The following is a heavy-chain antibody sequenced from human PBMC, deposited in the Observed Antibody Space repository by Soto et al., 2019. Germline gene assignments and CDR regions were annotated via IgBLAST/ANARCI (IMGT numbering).Heavy chain of an antibody. CDR1: GFTFSSYN. CDR2: IGVSHSHI. Sequence: GGSLRLSCAASGFTFSSYNMNWVRQAPGKGLEWVSAIGVSHSHIYYADSVKGRFTISRDDAKNTVYLQINALRAEDTAVYYCARDHLPYYYGSGSYYKVPSDYGMDVWGQGTTVTVSS. CDR3: ARDHLPYYYGSGSYYKVPSDYGMDV. V-gene: IGHV3-21*01. J-gene: IGHJ6*02. D-gene: IGHD3-10*01.